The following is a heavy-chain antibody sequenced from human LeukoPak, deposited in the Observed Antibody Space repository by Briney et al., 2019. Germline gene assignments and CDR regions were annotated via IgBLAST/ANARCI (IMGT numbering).Heavy chain of an antibody. J-gene: IGHJ5*02. Sequence: GGSLRLSCAASGFTFSSYEMNWVRQAPGKGLEWVSSISSSSSYIYYADSVKGRFTISRDNAKNSLYLQMNSLRAEDTAVYYCARGLPFFDRWLLLDRGIQQFDPWGQGTLVTVSS. CDR3: ARGLPFFDRWLLLDRGIQQFDP. V-gene: IGHV3-21*01. CDR2: ISSSSSYI. D-gene: IGHD3-22*01. CDR1: GFTFSSYE.